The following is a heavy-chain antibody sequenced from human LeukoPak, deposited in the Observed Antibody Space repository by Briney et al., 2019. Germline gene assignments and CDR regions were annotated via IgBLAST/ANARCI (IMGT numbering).Heavy chain of an antibody. V-gene: IGHV1-2*02. CDR1: GYTFTGYY. J-gene: IGHJ5*02. D-gene: IGHD3-3*01. Sequence: GASVTVSCKASGYTFTGYYMHWVRQAPGQGLEWMGWINPNSGGTNYAQKFQGRVTITRDTSISTAYMDLSRLRSDDTAVYYWARSISIFGVVNQPYFDPWGQGTLVTVSS. CDR3: ARSISIFGVVNQPYFDP. CDR2: INPNSGGT.